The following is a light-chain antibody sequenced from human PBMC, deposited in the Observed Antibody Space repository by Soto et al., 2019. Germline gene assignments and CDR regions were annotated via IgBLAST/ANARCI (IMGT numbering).Light chain of an antibody. Sequence: IQMTQSPSSLSASVGDRVTITCRASQSISSFLNWYQKKPGKAPRLLMFAASNLQSGVPSRFSGSGSGTDFTLTISSLQPEDFGTYFCQQIYSTTPWTFGQGTKLEIK. CDR1: QSISSF. CDR2: AAS. V-gene: IGKV1-39*01. CDR3: QQIYSTTPWT. J-gene: IGKJ2*02.